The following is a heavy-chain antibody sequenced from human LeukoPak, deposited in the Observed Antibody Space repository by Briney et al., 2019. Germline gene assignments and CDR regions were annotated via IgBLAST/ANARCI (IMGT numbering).Heavy chain of an antibody. V-gene: IGHV4-59*01. D-gene: IGHD3-22*01. CDR2: IYYSGST. CDR3: ARDARYYYDSSGYYGYYYYGMDV. J-gene: IGHJ6*02. CDR1: GGSFSGYY. Sequence: PSETLSLTCAVYGGSFSGYYWSWIRQPPGKGLEWIGYIYYSGSTNCNPSLKSRVTISVDTPKNQFSLKLSSVTAADTVVYYCARDARYYYDSSGYYGYYYYGMDVWGQGTTVTVSS.